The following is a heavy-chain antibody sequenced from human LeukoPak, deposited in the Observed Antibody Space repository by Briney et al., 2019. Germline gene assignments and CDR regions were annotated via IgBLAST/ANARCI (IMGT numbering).Heavy chain of an antibody. CDR1: GFTFGTYW. V-gene: IGHV3-23*01. D-gene: IGHD3-9*01. J-gene: IGHJ4*02. Sequence: PGGSLRLSCAASGFTFGTYWMSWVRQAPGKGLEWVSAISGSGGSTYYADSVKGRFTISRDNSKNTLYLQMNSLRAEDTAVYYCARGDAVLRYFDWSIDYWGQGTLVTVSS. CDR3: ARGDAVLRYFDWSIDY. CDR2: ISGSGGST.